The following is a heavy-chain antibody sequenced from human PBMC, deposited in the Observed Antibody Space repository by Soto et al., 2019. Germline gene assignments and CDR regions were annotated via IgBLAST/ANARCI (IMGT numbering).Heavy chain of an antibody. V-gene: IGHV3-21*06. J-gene: IGHJ4*02. CDR3: ARESEDLTSNFDY. CDR2: ISSTTNYI. CDR1: GFTFTRYS. Sequence: GSLRLSCAASGFTFTRYSMNWVRQAPGKGLEWVSSISSTTNYIYYGDSMKGRFAISRDNAKNSLYLEMNSLRAEDTAVYYCARESEDLTSNFDYWGQGTLVTVSS.